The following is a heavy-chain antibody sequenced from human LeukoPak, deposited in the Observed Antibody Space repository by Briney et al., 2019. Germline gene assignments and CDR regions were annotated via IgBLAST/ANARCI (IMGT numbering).Heavy chain of an antibody. V-gene: IGHV3-23*01. CDR3: TKLNSYGDY. CDR1: GFTFSNHG. CDR2: VSGNGVTT. Sequence: GGSLRLSCAVSGFTFSNHGMSWVRQAPGKGLEWVSTVSGNGVTTYYADSVKGRFSISRDNAKNMVYLQMDGLRAEDTATYYCTKLNSYGDYWGQGTLVTIS. J-gene: IGHJ4*02. D-gene: IGHD5-18*01.